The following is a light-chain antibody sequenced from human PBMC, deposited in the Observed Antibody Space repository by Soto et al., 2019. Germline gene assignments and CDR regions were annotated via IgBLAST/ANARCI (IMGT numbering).Light chain of an antibody. CDR2: GNS. CDR1: SSNIGAGYY. CDR3: QSYDSSLSGVV. J-gene: IGLJ2*01. V-gene: IGLV1-40*01. Sequence: QSVLTQPPSVSGAPGQRVTISCTGSSSNIGAGYYVHWYQQLPGTAPKLLIYGNSNRPSGVPDRFSGSKSGTSASLAITGLQAEDEADYYCQSYDSSLSGVVFGGVTQLTVL.